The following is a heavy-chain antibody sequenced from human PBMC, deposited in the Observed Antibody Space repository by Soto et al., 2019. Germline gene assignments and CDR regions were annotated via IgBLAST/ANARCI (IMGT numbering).Heavy chain of an antibody. Sequence: QITLKESGPTLVKPTQTLTLTCTFSGFSLSTSGVGVAWIRQPPGKALEWLALIYWDNAKHYSPSLKSRLTVXKXXPRTQVVLTVTNLDPVDTATYYSAPLQLRPVMSHNWGQGTLVTVPS. J-gene: IGHJ4*02. CDR3: APLQLRPVMSHN. V-gene: IGHV2-5*02. CDR2: IYWDNAK. D-gene: IGHD6-13*01. CDR1: GFSLSTSGVG.